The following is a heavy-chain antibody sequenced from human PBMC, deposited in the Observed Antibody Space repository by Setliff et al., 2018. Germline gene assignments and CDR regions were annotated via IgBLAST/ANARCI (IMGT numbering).Heavy chain of an antibody. D-gene: IGHD5-18*01. V-gene: IGHV1-69*05. CDR2: TIPVFGTT. J-gene: IGHJ6*03. CDR3: VREGVDTRSSTDYRYYMDV. CDR1: GGTFSSYG. Sequence: WASVKVSCKASGGTFSSYGISWVRQAPGQGLEWMGGTIPVFGTTDYAQKFQGRVTIMTDESTTTAYMELSSLGSEDTAVYYCVREGVDTRSSTDYRYYMDVWGKGTTVTVSS.